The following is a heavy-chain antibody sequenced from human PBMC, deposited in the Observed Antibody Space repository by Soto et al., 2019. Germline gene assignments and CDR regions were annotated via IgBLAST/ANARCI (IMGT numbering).Heavy chain of an antibody. CDR1: GFTFSSYA. CDR3: ARGSSSWYDCMDV. V-gene: IGHV3-64*01. CDR2: ISSNGGST. D-gene: IGHD6-13*01. J-gene: IGHJ6*02. Sequence: EVQLVESGGGLVQPGGSLRLSCAASGFTFSSYAMHWVRQAPGKGLEYVSAISSNGGSTYYANSVKGRFTISRDNSKNTLYLQMGSLRAEDMAVYYCARGSSSWYDCMDVWGQGTTVTVSS.